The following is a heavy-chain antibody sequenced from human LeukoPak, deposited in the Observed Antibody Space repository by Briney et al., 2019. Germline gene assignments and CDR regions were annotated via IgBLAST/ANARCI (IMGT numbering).Heavy chain of an antibody. V-gene: IGHV3-23*01. Sequence: GGSLRLSCAASGFSFSSYGMSWVRQGPGKGLEWVSTITGSGGNTDYADSVKGRFTISRDNSRNTLYLQMNSLRVEDTAVYYCAKEVLAVAGTGNWFDPWGQGTLVTVSS. CDR1: GFSFSSYG. J-gene: IGHJ5*02. CDR3: AKEVLAVAGTGNWFDP. CDR2: ITGSGGNT. D-gene: IGHD6-19*01.